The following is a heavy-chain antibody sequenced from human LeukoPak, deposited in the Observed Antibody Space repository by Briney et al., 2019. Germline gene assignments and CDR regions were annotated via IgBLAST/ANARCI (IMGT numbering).Heavy chain of an antibody. Sequence: PGESLKISSKVSGYTFTTYWLAWVRQMPGKGLEWMGIIYPSNSDTRYSPSFQGQVTISADKSIDTAYLQWSSLKASDTAIYYCARQNSNWNGLDFYYYEMDVWGQGTTVTVSS. CDR1: GYTFTTYW. CDR2: IYPSNSDT. CDR3: ARQNSNWNGLDFYYYEMDV. D-gene: IGHD1-1*01. V-gene: IGHV5-51*01. J-gene: IGHJ6*02.